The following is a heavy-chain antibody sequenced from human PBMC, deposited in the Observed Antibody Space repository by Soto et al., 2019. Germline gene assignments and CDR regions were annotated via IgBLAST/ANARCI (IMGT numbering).Heavy chain of an antibody. CDR2: ITSNGRSV. J-gene: IGHJ4*02. CDR3: ARERRGGYADFED. D-gene: IGHD5-12*01. CDR1: GFTFSDYY. V-gene: IGHV3-11*01. Sequence: QVQLVESGGGLVKPGGSLRLSCAGSGFTFSDYYMSWLRQAPGKGLEWLSYITSNGRSVSYADSVKGRFTISRDNARDSVYLQIEGLRAEDTAVYYCARERRGGYADFEDWGQGTLVTVSS.